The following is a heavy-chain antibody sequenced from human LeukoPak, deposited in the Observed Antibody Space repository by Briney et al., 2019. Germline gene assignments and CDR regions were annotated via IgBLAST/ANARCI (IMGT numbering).Heavy chain of an antibody. CDR2: IRSKAYGGTT. CDR3: SRNYYGDSGGFFDY. CDR1: GFTFGDYA. V-gene: IGHV3-49*04. J-gene: IGHJ4*02. Sequence: GGSMRLSCTASGFTFGDYAMSCVSQAPGKGLEWVGFIRSKAYGGTTEYAASVKGRLTISRDDSKSIAYLQMNSLKTEDTALYYCSRNYYGDSGGFFDYWGQGTLVTVSS. D-gene: IGHD4-17*01.